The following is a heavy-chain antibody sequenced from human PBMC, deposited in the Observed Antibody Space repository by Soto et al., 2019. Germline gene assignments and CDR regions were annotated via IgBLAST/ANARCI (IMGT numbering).Heavy chain of an antibody. V-gene: IGHV1-69*01. CDR3: AREDVGIVGATKGLSRPGYYYYGMDV. Sequence: QVQLVQSGAEVKKPGSSVKVSCKASGGTFSSYAISWVRQAPGQGLEWMGGIIPIFGTANYAQKFQGRVTITADESTSTAYMELSSLRSEDTAVYYCAREDVGIVGATKGLSRPGYYYYGMDVWGQGTTVTVSS. CDR1: GGTFSSYA. J-gene: IGHJ6*02. D-gene: IGHD1-26*01. CDR2: IIPIFGTA.